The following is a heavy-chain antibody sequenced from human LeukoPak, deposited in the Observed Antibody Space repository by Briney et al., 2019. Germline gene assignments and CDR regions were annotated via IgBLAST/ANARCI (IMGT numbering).Heavy chain of an antibody. CDR3: ARRYCSSTSCVNWFDS. D-gene: IGHD2-2*01. J-gene: IGHJ5*01. CDR2: INGDGSST. V-gene: IGHV3-74*01. Sequence: GGSLRLSCAASGFTFSSYWMHWVRQAPGKGLMWVSRINGDGSSTSYADSVKGRFTISRDNAKNTLYLQMNSLRADDTAVYYCARRYCSSTSCVNWFDSGGQGTLVTVSS. CDR1: GFTFSSYW.